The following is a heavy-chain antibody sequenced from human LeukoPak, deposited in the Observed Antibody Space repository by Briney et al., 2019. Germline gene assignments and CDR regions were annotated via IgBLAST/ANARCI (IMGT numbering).Heavy chain of an antibody. CDR3: ARLLTSLYYFDY. CDR1: GGSISSYY. Sequence: KPSETLSLTCTVSGGSISSYYWSWIRQPPGKGLEWIGYIYYSGSTNYNPSLKSRVTISVDTSKNQFSLKLSSVTAADTAVYYCARLLTSLYYFDYWGQGTLVTVSS. D-gene: IGHD2-15*01. J-gene: IGHJ4*02. V-gene: IGHV4-59*08. CDR2: IYYSGST.